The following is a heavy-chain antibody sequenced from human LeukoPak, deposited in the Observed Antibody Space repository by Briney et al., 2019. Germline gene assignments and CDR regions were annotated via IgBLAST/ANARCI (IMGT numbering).Heavy chain of an antibody. CDR2: INPSGGST. Sequence: SVKVSCKASGYTFTSYYMHWVRQAPGQGLEWMGIINPSGGSTSYAQKFQGRVTMTRDTSTSTVYMELSSLRSEDTAVYYCARDKMAGRDGYNFGIFDIWGQGTMVTVSS. J-gene: IGHJ3*02. V-gene: IGHV1-46*01. CDR3: ARDKMAGRDGYNFGIFDI. D-gene: IGHD5-24*01. CDR1: GYTFTSYY.